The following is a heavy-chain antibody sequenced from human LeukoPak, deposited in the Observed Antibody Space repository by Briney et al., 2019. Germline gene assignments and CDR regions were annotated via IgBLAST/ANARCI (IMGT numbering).Heavy chain of an antibody. Sequence: WGSLRLSCAASGVSFSSYSMSWVRQAPGKGLEWVSPIFTSGGSTYYADSVRGRFTISRDNSKNTLYLQMNSLRAEDTAVYYCATNSRSRGGFDYWGQGTLVTVSS. D-gene: IGHD6-6*01. CDR3: ATNSRSRGGFDY. CDR2: IFTSGGST. J-gene: IGHJ4*02. CDR1: GVSFSSYS. V-gene: IGHV3-23*01.